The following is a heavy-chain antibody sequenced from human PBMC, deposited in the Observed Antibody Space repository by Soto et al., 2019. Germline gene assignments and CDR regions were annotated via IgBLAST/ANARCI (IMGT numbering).Heavy chain of an antibody. V-gene: IGHV1-18*01. CDR1: GYTFTSYG. CDR2: ISAYNGNT. Sequence: ASVKVSCKASGYTFTSYGISWVRQAPGQGLEWMGWISAYNGNTNYAQKLQGRVTMTTDTSTSTAYMELRSLRSDDTAVYYCARDAPSPISYYDSSGYYSRPPSIQHWGQGTLVTV. CDR3: ARDAPSPISYYDSSGYYSRPPSIQH. J-gene: IGHJ1*01. D-gene: IGHD3-22*01.